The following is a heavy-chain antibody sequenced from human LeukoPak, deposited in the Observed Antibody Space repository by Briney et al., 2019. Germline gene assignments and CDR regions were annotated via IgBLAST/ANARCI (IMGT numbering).Heavy chain of an antibody. CDR1: GFTFSSYA. J-gene: IGHJ3*02. V-gene: IGHV3-23*01. D-gene: IGHD3-10*01. CDR2: ISGSGGAT. Sequence: GGSLRLSCAASGFTFSSYAMSWVRQAPGKGLEWVSAISGSGGATYYVDSVKGRFTISRDNSKNTLYVQMNSLRAEDTAVYYCAKFVDAIMPRGAFDIWGQGTMVTVSS. CDR3: AKFVDAIMPRGAFDI.